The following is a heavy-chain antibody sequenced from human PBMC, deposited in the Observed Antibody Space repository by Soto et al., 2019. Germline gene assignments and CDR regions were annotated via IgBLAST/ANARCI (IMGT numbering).Heavy chain of an antibody. CDR1: GFTFSSYA. D-gene: IGHD7-27*01. CDR3: AKSPINWGSEYYFDY. Sequence: GGSLRLSCAASGFTFSSYAMSWVRQAPGKGLEWVSAISGSDGSTYYADSVKGRFTISRDNSKNTLYLQMNSLRAEDTAVYYCAKSPINWGSEYYFDYWGQGTLVTVSS. V-gene: IGHV3-23*01. J-gene: IGHJ4*02. CDR2: ISGSDGST.